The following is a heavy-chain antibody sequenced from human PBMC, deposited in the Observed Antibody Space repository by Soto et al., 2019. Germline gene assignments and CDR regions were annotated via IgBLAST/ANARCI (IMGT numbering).Heavy chain of an antibody. Sequence: GGSLRLSCAASGFTFSNAWMSWVRQAPGKGLEWVGRIKSRTDGGTTDYAAPVKGRFTISRDDSKNTLYLQMNSLKTEDTAVYYCTGTAMGRDAFDIWGQGTMVTVSS. CDR3: TGTAMGRDAFDI. CDR2: IKSRTDGGTT. V-gene: IGHV3-15*01. J-gene: IGHJ3*02. CDR1: GFTFSNAW. D-gene: IGHD5-18*01.